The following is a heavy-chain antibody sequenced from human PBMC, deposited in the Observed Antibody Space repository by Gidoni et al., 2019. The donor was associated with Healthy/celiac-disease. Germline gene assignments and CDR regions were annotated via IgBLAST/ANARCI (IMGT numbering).Heavy chain of an antibody. CDR1: GYTFTSYA. J-gene: IGHJ6*02. D-gene: IGHD5-18*01. CDR3: ARVRTTAMAWVYYYYGMDV. Sequence: AEVKKPGASVKVSCKASGYTFTSYAMHWVRQAPGQRLEWMGWINAGNGNTKYSQKFQGRVTITRDTSASTAYMELSSLRSEDTAVYYCARVRTTAMAWVYYYYGMDVWGQGTTVTVSS. V-gene: IGHV1-3*01. CDR2: INAGNGNT.